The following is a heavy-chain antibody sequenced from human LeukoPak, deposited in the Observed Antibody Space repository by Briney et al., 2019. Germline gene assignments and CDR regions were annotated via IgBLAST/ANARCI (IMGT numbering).Heavy chain of an antibody. CDR1: GFTVSSNY. D-gene: IGHD5-24*01. V-gene: IGHV3-53*04. Sequence: GGSLRLSCAASGFTVSSNYMSWVRQAPGKGLEWVSVIYSGGSTYYADSVKGRFTISRHNSKNTLYLQMNSLRAEDTAVYYCARDRGPPYYNYGMDVWGQGTTVTVSS. CDR2: IYSGGST. J-gene: IGHJ6*02. CDR3: ARDRGPPYYNYGMDV.